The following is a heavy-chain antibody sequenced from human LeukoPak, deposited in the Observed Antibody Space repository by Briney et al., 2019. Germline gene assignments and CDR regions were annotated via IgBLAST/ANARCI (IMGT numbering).Heavy chain of an antibody. CDR3: ARSGRRRNWFDP. Sequence: SETLSLTCTVSGGSISSYYWSWIRQPPGKGLEWIGYIYYSGSTNYNPSLKSRVTISVDTSKNQFSLKLSSVTAADTAVYYCARSGRRRNWFDPWGQGTLVTVSS. CDR2: IYYSGST. CDR1: GGSISSYY. V-gene: IGHV4-59*01. D-gene: IGHD1-1*01. J-gene: IGHJ5*02.